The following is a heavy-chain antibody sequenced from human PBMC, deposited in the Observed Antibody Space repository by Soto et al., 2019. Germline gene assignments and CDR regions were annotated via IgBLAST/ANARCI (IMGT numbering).Heavy chain of an antibody. D-gene: IGHD3-22*01. CDR2: IYYSGST. V-gene: IGHV4-31*03. CDR1: GGSISSGGYY. J-gene: IGHJ4*02. Sequence: QVQLQESGPGLVKPSQTLSLTCTVSGGSISSGGYYWSWIRQHPGKGLEWIGYIYYSGSTYYNPSLKSRVTISVDTSNNQFSLKLSSVTAADTAVYYCARALTYYYDSSGYDFDYWGQGTLVTVS. CDR3: ARALTYYYDSSGYDFDY.